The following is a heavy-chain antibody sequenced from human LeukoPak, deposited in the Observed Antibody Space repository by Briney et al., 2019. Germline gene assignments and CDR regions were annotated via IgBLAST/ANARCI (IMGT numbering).Heavy chain of an antibody. CDR1: GGSISSSSYC. CDR2: IYYSGST. Sequence: SETLSLTCAASGGSISSSSYCWGWIRQPPGKGLEWIGSIYYSGSTYYNSSLKSRVTISVDTSKNQFFLKLSCVTAADTAVYYSARYPPTPNYYDSSGPDIWGQGTMVTVAS. CDR3: ARYPPTPNYYDSSGPDI. D-gene: IGHD3-22*01. J-gene: IGHJ3*02. V-gene: IGHV4-39*07.